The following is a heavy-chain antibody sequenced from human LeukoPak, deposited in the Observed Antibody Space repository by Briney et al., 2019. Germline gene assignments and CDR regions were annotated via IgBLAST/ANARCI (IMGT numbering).Heavy chain of an antibody. J-gene: IGHJ4*02. D-gene: IGHD3-9*01. CDR3: ARAGWPILTGPPVPFDY. CDR2: ISSSSSTI. CDR1: GFTFSSYS. Sequence: PGGSLRLSCAASGFTFSSYSMNWVRQAPGKGLEWVSYISSSSSTIYYADSVKGRFTISRDNAKNSLYLQMNSLRAEDTAVYYCARAGWPILTGPPVPFDYWGQGTLVTVSS. V-gene: IGHV3-48*04.